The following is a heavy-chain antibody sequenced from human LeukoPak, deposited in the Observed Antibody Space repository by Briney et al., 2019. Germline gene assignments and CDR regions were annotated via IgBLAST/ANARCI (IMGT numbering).Heavy chain of an antibody. D-gene: IGHD3-16*01. J-gene: IGHJ4*02. V-gene: IGHV4-34*01. Sequence: SETLSLTCAVYGGSFSGYYWSWIRQPPGKGLEWIGEINHSGSTNYNPSLKGRVTISVDTSKNQFSLKLSSVTAADTAVYYCARGPFGGVPFDYWGQGTLVTVSS. CDR2: INHSGST. CDR1: GGSFSGYY. CDR3: ARGPFGGVPFDY.